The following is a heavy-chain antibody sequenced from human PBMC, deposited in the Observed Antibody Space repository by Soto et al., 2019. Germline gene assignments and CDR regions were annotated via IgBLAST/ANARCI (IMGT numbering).Heavy chain of an antibody. V-gene: IGHV3-74*01. CDR3: AKGGPTFLNWFGP. D-gene: IGHD5-12*01. CDR1: GFTFSSYW. J-gene: IGHJ5*02. Sequence: LRLSCAASGFTFSSYWMHWVRQAPGKGLVCVSRINSDGSSTFYADSVKGRFTISRDNSKNTLYLQMNNLRADDTAAYYCAKGGPTFLNWFGPWGQGALVTVSS. CDR2: INSDGSST.